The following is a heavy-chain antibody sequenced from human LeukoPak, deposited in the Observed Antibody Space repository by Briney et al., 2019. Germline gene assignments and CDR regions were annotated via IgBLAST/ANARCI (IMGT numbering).Heavy chain of an antibody. Sequence: ASVKVSCKTSGYDFNGYYIHWVRQAPGQGLEWMGWISAYNGNTNYAQKLQGRVTMTTDTSTSTAYMELRSLRSDDTAVYYCARDQGYYDSSGSYYYYMDVWGKGTTVTVSS. J-gene: IGHJ6*03. V-gene: IGHV1-18*04. CDR3: ARDQGYYDSSGSYYYYMDV. D-gene: IGHD3-22*01. CDR1: GYDFNGYY. CDR2: ISAYNGNT.